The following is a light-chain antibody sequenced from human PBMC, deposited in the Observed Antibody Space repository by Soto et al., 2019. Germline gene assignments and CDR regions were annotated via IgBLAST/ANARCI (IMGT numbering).Light chain of an antibody. V-gene: IGKV1-5*01. J-gene: IGKJ1*01. CDR1: QSISSW. Sequence: DIQMTQSPSTLSASVGDIFTITCRSSQSISSWLAWYQQKPGKAPKLLIYDASSLESGVPSRFSGSGSGTDFSLTITSLQPDDSATYYCQQYHSYYPWTFGQGTKVDIK. CDR2: DAS. CDR3: QQYHSYYPWT.